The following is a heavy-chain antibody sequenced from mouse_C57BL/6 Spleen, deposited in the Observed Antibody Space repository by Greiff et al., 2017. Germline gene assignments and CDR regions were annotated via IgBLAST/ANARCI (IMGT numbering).Heavy chain of an antibody. J-gene: IGHJ4*01. V-gene: IGHV1-72*01. CDR2: IDPNSGGT. Sequence: VQLQQPGAELVKPGASVKLSCKASGYTFTSYWMHWVKQRPGRGLEWSGRIDPNSGGTKYNEKFKSKATLTVDKPSSTAYMQLSSLTSEDSAVDYGARTVVAYYYAMDYWGQGTSVTVSS. CDR3: ARTVVAYYYAMDY. D-gene: IGHD1-1*01. CDR1: GYTFTSYW.